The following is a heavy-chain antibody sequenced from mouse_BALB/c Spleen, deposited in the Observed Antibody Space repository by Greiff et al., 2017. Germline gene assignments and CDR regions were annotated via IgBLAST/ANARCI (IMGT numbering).Heavy chain of an antibody. D-gene: IGHD1-1*01. CDR2: IYPGNVNT. Sequence: VQLQQSGPELVKPGASVRISCKASGYTFTSYYIHWVKQRPGQGLEWIGWIYPGNVNTKYNEKFKGKATLTADKSSSTAYMQLSSLTSEDSAVYFCARSSDYGSSYFDYWGQGTTLTVSS. V-gene: IGHV1S56*01. J-gene: IGHJ2*01. CDR3: ARSSDYGSSYFDY. CDR1: GYTFTSYY.